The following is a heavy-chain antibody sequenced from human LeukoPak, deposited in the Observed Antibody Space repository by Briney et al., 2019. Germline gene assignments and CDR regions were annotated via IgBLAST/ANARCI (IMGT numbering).Heavy chain of an antibody. CDR1: GFTFSSYE. CDR3: AGGTGGRGHSFAY. Sequence: QTGGSLRLSCAASGFTFSSYEMNWVRQAPGKGLEWVSYIDSSSSTIYYAVSVQGRLTISKDNAKTSLYLQMNSLTAEDTSVYYCAGGTGGRGHSFAYGAQEPLVT. V-gene: IGHV3-48*03. J-gene: IGHJ4*02. CDR2: IDSSSSTI. D-gene: IGHD2-8*02.